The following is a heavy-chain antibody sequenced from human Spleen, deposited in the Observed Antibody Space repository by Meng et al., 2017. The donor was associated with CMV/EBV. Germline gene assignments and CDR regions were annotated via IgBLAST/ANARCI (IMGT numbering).Heavy chain of an antibody. D-gene: IGHD1-26*01. CDR1: GFTFSNYW. CDR3: ARVRGSYCLDY. Sequence: GGSLRLSCAASGFTFSNYWMSWVRQAPGKGLEWVANIKQDGNDKYYVDSVEGRFTISRDNAKNSLYLQMNTLRVEDTAVYYCARVRGSYCLDYWGQGTLVTVSS. CDR2: IKQDGNDK. J-gene: IGHJ4*02. V-gene: IGHV3-7*01.